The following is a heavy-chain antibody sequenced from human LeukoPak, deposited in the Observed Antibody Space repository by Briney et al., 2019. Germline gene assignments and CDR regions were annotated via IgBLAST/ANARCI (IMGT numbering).Heavy chain of an antibody. V-gene: IGHV3-21*01. D-gene: IGHD2-15*01. J-gene: IGHJ6*03. Sequence: PGGSLRLSCAASGFTFFSYTMNWVRQAPGKGLGWVSSISSSSSYIYYADSVKGRFTISRDNAKNSLYLQMNSLRAEDTAVYYCAGGGQYCSGGSCYSRYYYYYMDVWGKGTTVTVSS. CDR2: ISSSSSYI. CDR3: AGGGQYCSGGSCYSRYYYYYMDV. CDR1: GFTFFSYT.